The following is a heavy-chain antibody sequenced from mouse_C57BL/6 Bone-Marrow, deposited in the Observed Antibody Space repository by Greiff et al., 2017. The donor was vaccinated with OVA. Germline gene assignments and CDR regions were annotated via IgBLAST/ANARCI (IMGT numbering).Heavy chain of an antibody. V-gene: IGHV1-72*01. Sequence: QVQLQQPGAELVKPGASVKLSCKASGYTFTSYWMHWVKQRPGRGLEWIGRIDPNSGGTKYNEKFKSKATLTVDKPSSTAYMQLSSLTSEDSAVYYCARPTRPSSGHGGFAYWGQGTLVTVSA. D-gene: IGHD3-2*02. CDR3: ARPTRPSSGHGGFAY. J-gene: IGHJ3*01. CDR2: IDPNSGGT. CDR1: GYTFTSYW.